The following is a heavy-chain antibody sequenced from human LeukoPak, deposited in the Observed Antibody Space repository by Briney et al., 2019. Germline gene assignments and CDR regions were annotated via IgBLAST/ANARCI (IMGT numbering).Heavy chain of an antibody. Sequence: GGSLRLSCAASGFTFSSYAMSWVRQAPGKGLEWVSAISASGYSTYYADSVKGRFTISRDNSKETLYLQMNSLRAEDTAIFYCAKDVYNWNLYFDYWGQGTLVTVSS. CDR3: AKDVYNWNLYFDY. J-gene: IGHJ4*02. CDR1: GFTFSSYA. D-gene: IGHD1-20*01. V-gene: IGHV3-23*01. CDR2: ISASGYST.